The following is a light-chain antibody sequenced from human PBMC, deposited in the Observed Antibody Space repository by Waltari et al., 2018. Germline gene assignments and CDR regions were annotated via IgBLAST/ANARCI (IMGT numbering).Light chain of an antibody. CDR1: QTIRGS. CDR3: QHYVRLPVT. V-gene: IGKV3-20*01. CDR2: GAS. J-gene: IGKJ1*01. Sequence: EIVLTQSPGTLSLSPGERATLSCRASQTIRGSLAWYQQKPGQAPRLLIYGASSRAAGIPDRFSGSGSGTDFSLTISRLAPEDFAVYYCQHYVRLPVTFGRGTKVEIK.